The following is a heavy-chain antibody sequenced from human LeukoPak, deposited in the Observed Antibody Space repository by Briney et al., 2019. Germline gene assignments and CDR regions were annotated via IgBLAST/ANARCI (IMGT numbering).Heavy chain of an antibody. CDR2: INPNSGGT. CDR3: ARDVSDYDFWSGHYGYSYGVTPYYFDY. V-gene: IGHV1-2*06. Sequence: ASVKVSCKASGYTFTGYYMHWVRQAPGQGLEWMGRINPNSGGTNYAQKLQGRVTMTTDTSTSTAYMELRSLISDDTAVYYCARDVSDYDFWSGHYGYSYGVTPYYFDYWGQGTLVTVSS. J-gene: IGHJ4*02. CDR1: GYTFTGYY. D-gene: IGHD3-3*01.